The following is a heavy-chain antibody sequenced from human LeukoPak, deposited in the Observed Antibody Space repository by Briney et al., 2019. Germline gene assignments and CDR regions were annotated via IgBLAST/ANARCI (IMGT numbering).Heavy chain of an antibody. CDR1: GGSFSGYY. CDR3: ARHAYSAYDSDY. CDR2: INHSGST. Sequence: PSETLSLTCAVYGGSFSGYYWSWIRQPPGKGLEWIGEINHSGSTNYNPSLKSRVTISVDTSKNQFSLKLSSVTAADTAVYYCARHAYSAYDSDYWGQGTLVTVSS. D-gene: IGHD5-12*01. V-gene: IGHV4-34*01. J-gene: IGHJ4*02.